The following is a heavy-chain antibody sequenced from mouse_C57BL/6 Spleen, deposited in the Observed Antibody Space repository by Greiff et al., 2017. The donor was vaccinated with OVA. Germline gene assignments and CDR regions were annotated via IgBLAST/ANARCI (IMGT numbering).Heavy chain of an antibody. Sequence: QVQLQQPGAELVKPGASVKLSCKASGYTFTSYWMQWVKQRPGQGLEWIGEIDPSDGYTNYNQKFKGKATLTVDTSSSTAYMQLSSLTSEDSAVYCCARGGRLRRYFDVWGTGTTVTVSS. CDR2: IDPSDGYT. V-gene: IGHV1-50*01. D-gene: IGHD2-2*01. J-gene: IGHJ1*03. CDR1: GYTFTSYW. CDR3: ARGGRLRRYFDV.